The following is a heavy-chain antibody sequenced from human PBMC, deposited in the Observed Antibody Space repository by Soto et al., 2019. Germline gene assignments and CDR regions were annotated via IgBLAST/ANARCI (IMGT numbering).Heavy chain of an antibody. D-gene: IGHD6-6*01. CDR2: ISSNGVGT. CDR3: ARRARPDFYYMDV. V-gene: IGHV3-64*01. CDR1: GFTLSGYA. J-gene: IGHJ6*03. Sequence: PGGSLRLSCAASGFTLSGYAMDWVRQAPGKGLEYVSGISSNGVGTYYANSVQGRFTISRDNSKNTVYLQMGSLRPEDMAVYYCARRARPDFYYMDVWGTGTTLTVSS.